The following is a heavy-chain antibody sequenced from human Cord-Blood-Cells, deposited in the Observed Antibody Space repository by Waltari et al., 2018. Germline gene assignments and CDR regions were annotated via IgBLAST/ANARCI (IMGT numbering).Heavy chain of an antibody. D-gene: IGHD6-6*01. CDR1: GYTLTELS. V-gene: IGHV1-24*01. J-gene: IGHJ3*02. CDR2: FDPEDGET. CDR3: ATDSWDSSSSGAFDI. Sequence: QVQLVQSGAEVKKPGTSVKVSCNVSGYTLTELSINWVRHAPGKGLEGMGGFDPEDGETIYAQKFQGRVTMTEDTSTDTAYMELSSLRSEDTAVYYCATDSWDSSSSGAFDIWGQGTMVTVSS.